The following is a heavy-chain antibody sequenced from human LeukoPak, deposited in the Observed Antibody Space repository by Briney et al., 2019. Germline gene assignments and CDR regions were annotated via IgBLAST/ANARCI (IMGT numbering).Heavy chain of an antibody. D-gene: IGHD6-13*01. CDR2: INHSGST. V-gene: IGHV4-34*01. CDR3: ASRRGPYSSSSD. Sequence: SETLSLTCAVYGGSFSGYYWSWIRQPPGKGLEWIGEINHSGSTNYNPSLKGRITISVDTSKNQFSLKLSSVTAADTAVYYCASRRGPYSSSSDWGQGTLVTVSS. CDR1: GGSFSGYY. J-gene: IGHJ4*02.